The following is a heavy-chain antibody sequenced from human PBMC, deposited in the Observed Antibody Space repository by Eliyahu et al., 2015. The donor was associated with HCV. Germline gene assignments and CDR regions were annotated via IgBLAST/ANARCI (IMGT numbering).Heavy chain of an antibody. D-gene: IGHD1-7*01. Sequence: QLQLQESGPGLLTPSETLSLTCTVSGDSISSSTYYWGWIRQPPGKGLEWIGTIYYRGSTFYNPSLTGRVSIYVDTSKNQFSLELRSVTAADTAVYYCARHFGSGSTPRVYYYYMDVWGKGTTVTVSS. J-gene: IGHJ6*03. CDR3: ARHFGSGSTPRVYYYYMDV. CDR1: GDSISSSTYY. V-gene: IGHV4-39*01. CDR2: IYYRGST.